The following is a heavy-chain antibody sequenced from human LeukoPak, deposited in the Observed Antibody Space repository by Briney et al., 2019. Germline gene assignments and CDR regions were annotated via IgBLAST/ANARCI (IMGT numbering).Heavy chain of an antibody. D-gene: IGHD5-18*01. Sequence: GGSLRLSCAASGFTFSSYSMNWVRQAPGKGLEWVSSISSSRSYIYYADSVKGRFTISRDNAKNSLYLQMNSLRAEDTAVFYCARGMRKGIQLWPFDYWGQGTLVTVSS. V-gene: IGHV3-21*01. J-gene: IGHJ4*02. CDR1: GFTFSSYS. CDR3: ARGMRKGIQLWPFDY. CDR2: ISSSRSYI.